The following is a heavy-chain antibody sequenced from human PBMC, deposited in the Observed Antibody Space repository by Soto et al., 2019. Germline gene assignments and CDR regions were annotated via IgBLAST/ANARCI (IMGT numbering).Heavy chain of an antibody. V-gene: IGHV3-30*04. J-gene: IGHJ4*02. Sequence: QVQLVESGGGVVQPGRSLRLSCAVSGFTFSSYSMHWVRQDPDMGLEWVAFISFAANNKYYAESVKGRFTIFRDNSNNMLYLEMNSLRPDDTAVYYCARDRQKALVVVAATGGFDYWGQGTPVTVSS. D-gene: IGHD2-15*01. CDR3: ARDRQKALVVVAATGGFDY. CDR1: GFTFSSYS. CDR2: ISFAANNK.